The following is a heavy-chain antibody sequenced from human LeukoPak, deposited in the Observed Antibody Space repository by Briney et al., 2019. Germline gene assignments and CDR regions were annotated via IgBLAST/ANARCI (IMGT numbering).Heavy chain of an antibody. J-gene: IGHJ4*02. D-gene: IGHD3-10*01. V-gene: IGHV4-34*01. CDR3: ARHAGKYYYGSGSELDY. Sequence: SETLSLTCAVYGGSFSGYYWSWIRQPPGKGLEWIGEINHSGSTNYNPSLKSRVTISVDTSKNQFSLKLSSVTAADTAVYYCARHAGKYYYGSGSELDYWGQGTLVTVSS. CDR1: GGSFSGYY. CDR2: INHSGST.